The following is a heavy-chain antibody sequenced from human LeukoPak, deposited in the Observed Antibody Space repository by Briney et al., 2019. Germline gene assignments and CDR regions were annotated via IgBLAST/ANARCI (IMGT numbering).Heavy chain of an antibody. J-gene: IGHJ5*02. Sequence: SQTLSLTCAVYGGSFSGYYWSWIRQPPGKGLEWIGEINHSGSTNYNPSLKSRVTISVDTSKNQFSLKLSSVTAADTAVYYCAREGGYGDNWFDPWGQGTLVTVSS. D-gene: IGHD4-17*01. V-gene: IGHV4-34*01. CDR1: GGSFSGYY. CDR3: AREGGYGDNWFDP. CDR2: INHSGST.